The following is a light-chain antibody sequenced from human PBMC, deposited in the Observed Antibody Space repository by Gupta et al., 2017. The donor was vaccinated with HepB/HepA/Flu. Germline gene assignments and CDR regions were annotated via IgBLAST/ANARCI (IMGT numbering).Light chain of an antibody. J-gene: IGKJ1*01. V-gene: IGKV1-5*03. CDR3: QQYNSGSM. Sequence: PSTLSASVGDRVTITCRARQSINVWLAWYQQKPGTAPKLLIHKASNVKSGVTSRFSVSGSGTEFTLSISSLQPNDFPTYYCQQYNSGSMFGQGTKVEIK. CDR2: KAS. CDR1: QSINVW.